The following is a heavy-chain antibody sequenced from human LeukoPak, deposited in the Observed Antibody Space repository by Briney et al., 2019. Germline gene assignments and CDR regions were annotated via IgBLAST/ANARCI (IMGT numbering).Heavy chain of an antibody. CDR1: GFTFSSYG. Sequence: GGSLRLSCAASGFTFSSYGMSWVRQAPGKGLEWVSGISGSGGSTYYADSVKGRFTISRDNSKNTLYLQMNSLRAEDTAVYCCAKDIGTTIFGVVIIGSSFDYWGQGTLVTVSS. CDR2: ISGSGGST. CDR3: AKDIGTTIFGVVIIGSSFDY. D-gene: IGHD3-3*01. J-gene: IGHJ4*02. V-gene: IGHV3-23*01.